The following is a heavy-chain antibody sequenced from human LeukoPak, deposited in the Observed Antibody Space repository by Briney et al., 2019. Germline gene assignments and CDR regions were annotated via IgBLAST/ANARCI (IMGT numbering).Heavy chain of an antibody. CDR1: DGSISSSSYY. CDR2: IYYSGST. Sequence: NPSETLSLTCTVSDGSISSSSYYWGWIRQPPGKGLEWIGSIYYSGSTYYNPSLKSRVTISVDTSKNQFSLKLSSVTAADTAVYYCARVSRGLVGATRAFDIWGQGTMVTVSS. D-gene: IGHD1-26*01. J-gene: IGHJ3*02. V-gene: IGHV4-39*07. CDR3: ARVSRGLVGATRAFDI.